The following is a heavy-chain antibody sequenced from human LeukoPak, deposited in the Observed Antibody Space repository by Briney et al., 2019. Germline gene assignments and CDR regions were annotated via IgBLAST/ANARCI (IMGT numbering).Heavy chain of an antibody. CDR3: AKDARLLWFGELLFDY. V-gene: IGHV3-23*01. CDR2: ISGSGGST. CDR1: GFTFSGSA. D-gene: IGHD3-10*01. J-gene: IGHJ4*02. Sequence: PGGSLRLSCAASGFTFSGSALHWVRQAPGKGLEWVSAISGSGGSTYYADSVKGRFTISRDNSKNTLYLQMNSLRAEDTAVYYCAKDARLLWFGELLFDYWGQGTLVTVSS.